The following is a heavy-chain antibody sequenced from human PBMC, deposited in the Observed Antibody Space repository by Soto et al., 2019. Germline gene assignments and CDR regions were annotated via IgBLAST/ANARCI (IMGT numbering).Heavy chain of an antibody. Sequence: SGPTLVNPTQTLTLTCSFSGFSLSADGMCVSWIRQPPGKALEWLALIDWEGNKFYNTPLKTRLTLSKDTSKNQVVLTMTDMDPVDTATYYSVRTRSASSKSSYYYGMDLWGQGTTVTVSS. CDR2: IDWEGNK. D-gene: IGHD2-2*01. CDR3: VRTRSASSKSSYYYGMDL. CDR1: GFSLSADGMC. V-gene: IGHV2-70*12. J-gene: IGHJ6*02.